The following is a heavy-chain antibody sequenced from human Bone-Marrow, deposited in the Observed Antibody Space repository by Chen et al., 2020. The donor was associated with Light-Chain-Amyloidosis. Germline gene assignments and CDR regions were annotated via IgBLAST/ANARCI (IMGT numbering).Heavy chain of an antibody. Sequence: EMVLVVSGGGLVQPVGSLRLSCVVSRLTFSSFDMNWVRQVPGKGLEWISHISSGGSSISYADSVKGRFTVSRDNGKKSLYLQMNGLRAEDTAVYYCARGLWLITKDRFDYWGQGTLVTVSS. J-gene: IGHJ4*02. V-gene: IGHV3-48*03. CDR3: ARGLWLITKDRFDY. D-gene: IGHD3-3*01. CDR2: ISSGGSSI. CDR1: RLTFSSFD.